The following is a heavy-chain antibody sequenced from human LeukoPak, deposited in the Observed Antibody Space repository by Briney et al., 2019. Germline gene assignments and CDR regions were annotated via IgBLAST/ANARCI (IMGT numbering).Heavy chain of an antibody. V-gene: IGHV4-39*01. Sequence: PSETLSLTCTVSDDSISSSTYYWGWIRQPPGTGLEWIGSVYYSGSTYCNPSLKSRVTISVDTSKNQFSLKVSSVTAADTAVYYCARNRVYTGWSPLDVWGQGTTVTVSS. D-gene: IGHD6-19*01. CDR3: ARNRVYTGWSPLDV. CDR1: DDSISSSTYY. J-gene: IGHJ6*02. CDR2: VYYSGST.